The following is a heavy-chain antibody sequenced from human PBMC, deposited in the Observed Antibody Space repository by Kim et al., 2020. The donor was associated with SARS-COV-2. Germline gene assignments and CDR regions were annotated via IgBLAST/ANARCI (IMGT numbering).Heavy chain of an antibody. CDR3: VKDRTGGILWFGGFES. Sequence: DSVKGRLTISRDNAKNSLYLQMNSLTVEDTALYYCVKDRTGGILWFGGFESWGQGTLVTVSS. D-gene: IGHD3-10*01. J-gene: IGHJ4*02. V-gene: IGHV3-9*01.